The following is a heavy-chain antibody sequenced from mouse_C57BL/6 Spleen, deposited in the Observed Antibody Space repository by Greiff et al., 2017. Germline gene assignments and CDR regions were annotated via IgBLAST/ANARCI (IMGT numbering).Heavy chain of an antibody. CDR3: ARRNYGIYGGYAMDY. J-gene: IGHJ4*01. CDR2: ISSGSSTI. Sequence: EVHLVESGGGLVKPGGSLKLSCAASGFTFSDYGMHWVRQAPEKGLEWVAYISSGSSTIYYADTVKGRFTISRDNAKNTLFLQMTSLRSEDTAMYYCARRNYGIYGGYAMDYWGQGTSVTVSS. D-gene: IGHD2-1*01. V-gene: IGHV5-17*01. CDR1: GFTFSDYG.